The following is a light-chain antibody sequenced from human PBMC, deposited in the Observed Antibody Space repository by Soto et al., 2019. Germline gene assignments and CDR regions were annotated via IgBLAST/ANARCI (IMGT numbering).Light chain of an antibody. Sequence: DIQMTQSPSSLSASVGDRVTITCRASQSIATFLNWYQQRPGQDPRHLIYAASNLENGVPSTFSSSGSDTVYTLTISSLQPEDFATYYYQQSYRTPVTFGQGTKLEIK. CDR3: QQSYRTPVT. CDR1: QSIATF. CDR2: AAS. J-gene: IGKJ2*01. V-gene: IGKV1-39*01.